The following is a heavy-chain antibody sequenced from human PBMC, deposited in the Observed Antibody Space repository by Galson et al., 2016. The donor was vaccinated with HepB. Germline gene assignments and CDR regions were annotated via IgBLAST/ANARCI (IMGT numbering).Heavy chain of an antibody. CDR3: TRVKERGRCFHS. D-gene: IGHD3-16*01. J-gene: IGHJ4*02. V-gene: IGHV6-1*01. CDR1: GDSVSNTHAG. Sequence: CAISGDSVSNTHAGWNWIRQSPSRGLEWLGRTYYRSEWSNDYAESVKSRMTINADTTKNQFSLQLNSVTPEDTGIYYCTRVKERGRCFHSWGQGSLVIVSS. CDR2: TYYRSEWSN.